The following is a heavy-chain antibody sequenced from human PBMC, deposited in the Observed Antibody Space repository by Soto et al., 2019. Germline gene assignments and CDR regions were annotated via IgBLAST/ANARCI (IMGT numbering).Heavy chain of an antibody. CDR3: TRHRDIVLVPAAMHYYYGMDV. CDR1: GFTFSGSA. J-gene: IGHJ6*02. V-gene: IGHV3-73*01. D-gene: IGHD2-2*01. Sequence: EVQLAESGGGLVQPGGSLKLSCAASGFTFSGSAMHWVRQASGKGLEWVGRIRSKANSYATAYAASVKGRFTISRDDSKNTAYLQMNSLTTEDTAVYYCTRHRDIVLVPAAMHYYYGMDVCGQGTTVTVSS. CDR2: IRSKANSYAT.